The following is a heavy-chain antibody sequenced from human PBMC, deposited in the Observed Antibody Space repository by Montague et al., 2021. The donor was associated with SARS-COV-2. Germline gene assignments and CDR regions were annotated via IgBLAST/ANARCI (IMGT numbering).Heavy chain of an antibody. Sequence: LEWLALIYWDDDKRYSPSLKSRLTITKDTSKNQVVLTMANMDPVDTATYYCAHRQSRQWLAGGYSDYGGQGTLVTCSS. V-gene: IGHV2-5*02. J-gene: IGHJ4*02. CDR2: IYWDDDK. CDR3: AHRQSRQWLAGGYSDY. D-gene: IGHD6-19*01.